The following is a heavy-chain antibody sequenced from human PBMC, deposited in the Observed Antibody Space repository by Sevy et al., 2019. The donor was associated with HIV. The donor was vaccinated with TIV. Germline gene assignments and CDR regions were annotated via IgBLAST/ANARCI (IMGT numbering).Heavy chain of an antibody. J-gene: IGHJ4*02. D-gene: IGHD5-18*01. Sequence: GDSLRLSCAASGFTFSSYGMHWVRQAPGKGLEWVAVISYDGNIQYYADSVKGRFTVSRDNSKNTLYLQMNSLRAEDSAVYYCAKDQGGYNYAPGYWGQGTLVTVSS. CDR1: GFTFSSYG. CDR3: AKDQGGYNYAPGY. CDR2: ISYDGNIQ. V-gene: IGHV3-30*18.